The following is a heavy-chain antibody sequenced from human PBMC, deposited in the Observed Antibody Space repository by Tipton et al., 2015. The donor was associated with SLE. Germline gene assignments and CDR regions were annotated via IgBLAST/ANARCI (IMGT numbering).Heavy chain of an antibody. Sequence: TLSLTCTVSGGSISSHYWSWIRQPPGKGLEWIGYIYYSGSTNYNPSLKSRVTISVDTSKNQFSLKLSSVTAADTAVYYCARDDDSSGFDYWGQGTLVTASS. CDR2: IYYSGST. CDR1: GGSISSHY. J-gene: IGHJ4*02. D-gene: IGHD3-22*01. V-gene: IGHV4-59*11. CDR3: ARDDDSSGFDY.